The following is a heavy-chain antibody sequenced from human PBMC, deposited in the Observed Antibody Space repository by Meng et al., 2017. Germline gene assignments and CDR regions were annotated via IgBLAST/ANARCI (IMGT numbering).Heavy chain of an antibody. J-gene: IGHJ4*02. V-gene: IGHV3-64*02. Sequence: GESLKISCAASGFTFSSYAMHWVRQAPGKVLEYVSAISSNGGSTYYADSVKGRFTISRDNSKNTLYLQMGSLRAEDMAVYYCARDLGIQLWFTSTIAADYWGQGTLVTVSS. D-gene: IGHD5-18*01. CDR2: ISSNGGST. CDR1: GFTFSSYA. CDR3: ARDLGIQLWFTSTIAADY.